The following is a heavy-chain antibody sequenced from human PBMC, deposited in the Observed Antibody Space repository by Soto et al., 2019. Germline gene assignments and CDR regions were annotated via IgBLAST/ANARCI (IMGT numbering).Heavy chain of an antibody. CDR1: GGSFNDYY. Sequence: SGTLSLTCAVFGGSFNDYYWSWVPQPPGKGVEGIGEINHSGSTNYNPSLKSRVTISVHMSKNQFSLKLNSMTAADTAVYYCARGRKQLVLAYYDYYGMDVWGQGPTV. D-gene: IGHD6-13*01. CDR2: INHSGST. V-gene: IGHV4-34*01. CDR3: ARGRKQLVLAYYDYYGMDV. J-gene: IGHJ6*02.